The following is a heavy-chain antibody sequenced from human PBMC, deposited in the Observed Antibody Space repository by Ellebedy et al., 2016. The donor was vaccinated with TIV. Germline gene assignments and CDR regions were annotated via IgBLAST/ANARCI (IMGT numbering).Heavy chain of an antibody. Sequence: GESLKISXAASGFTFSSYSMNWVRQAPGKGLEWVSSISSSSSYIYYADSVKGRFTISRDNAKNSLYLQMNSLRAEDTAVYYCARDRVVVPAATPYYYYGMDVWGQGTTVTVSS. D-gene: IGHD2-2*01. CDR2: ISSSSSYI. CDR3: ARDRVVVPAATPYYYYGMDV. V-gene: IGHV3-21*01. J-gene: IGHJ6*02. CDR1: GFTFSSYS.